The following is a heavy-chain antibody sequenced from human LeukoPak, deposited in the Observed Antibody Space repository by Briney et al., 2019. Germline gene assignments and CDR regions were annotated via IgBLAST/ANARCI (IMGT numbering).Heavy chain of an antibody. CDR3: ARAGIQLWTNYFDY. Sequence: AGGSLRLSCAASGLTFRSYAMHWVRQAPGKGLEWVAVISYDGSKKYYADSVKGRFTISRDNSENTLYLQMNSLRAEDTAVYYCARAGIQLWTNYFDYWGQGTLVTVSS. CDR1: GLTFRSYA. V-gene: IGHV3-30-3*01. J-gene: IGHJ4*02. D-gene: IGHD5-18*01. CDR2: ISYDGSKK.